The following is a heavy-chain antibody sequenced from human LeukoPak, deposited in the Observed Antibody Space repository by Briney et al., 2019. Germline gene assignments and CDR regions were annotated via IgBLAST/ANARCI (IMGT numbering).Heavy chain of an antibody. CDR3: ARVLSGSNLDR. J-gene: IGHJ5*02. Sequence: SETLSLTCTVSGGSISSYYWSWIRQPPEKGLEWIGEIFHSGGTNYNPSLKSRVTISVDKPKNQFSLKLSSVTAADTAVYYCARVLSGSNLDRWGQGTLVTVSS. CDR1: GGSISSYY. CDR2: IFHSGGT. V-gene: IGHV4-59*12. D-gene: IGHD3-22*01.